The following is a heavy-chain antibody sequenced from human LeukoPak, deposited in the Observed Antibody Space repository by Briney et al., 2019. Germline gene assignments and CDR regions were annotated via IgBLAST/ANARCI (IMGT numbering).Heavy chain of an antibody. J-gene: IGHJ4*02. CDR2: IYTGGST. CDR1: GGSISSGSYY. V-gene: IGHV4-61*02. Sequence: SQTLSLTCTVSGGSISSGSYYWSWIRQPAGKGLEWIGRIYTGGSTNYNPSLKSRVTISVDTSKNQFSLKLSSVTAADTAVYYCARSAVPAAIRYFDYWGQGTLVTVSS. D-gene: IGHD2-2*02. CDR3: ARSAVPAAIRYFDY.